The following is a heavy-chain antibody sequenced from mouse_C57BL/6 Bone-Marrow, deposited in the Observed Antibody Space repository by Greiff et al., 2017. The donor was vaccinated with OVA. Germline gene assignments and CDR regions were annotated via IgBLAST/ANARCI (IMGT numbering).Heavy chain of an antibody. D-gene: IGHD6-1*01. CDR2: INPNNGGT. CDR3: ARVLATLYYFDY. J-gene: IGHJ2*01. V-gene: IGHV1-26*01. CDR1: GYTFTDYY. Sequence: EVQLQQSGPELVKPGASVKISCKASGYTFTDYYMNWVKQSHGKSLEWIGDINPNNGGTSYNQKFKGKATLTVDKSSSTAYMELRSLTSEDSAVYYCARVLATLYYFDYWGQGTTLTVSS.